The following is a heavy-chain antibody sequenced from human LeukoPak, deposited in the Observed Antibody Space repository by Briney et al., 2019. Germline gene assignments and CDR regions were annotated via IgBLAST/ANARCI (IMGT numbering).Heavy chain of an antibody. CDR3: ATPGDSSGYYLNYYFDY. CDR2: ISGSGGST. V-gene: IGHV3-23*01. Sequence: GGSLRLSCAASGFTFSSYAMSWVRQAPGKGLEWVSAISGSGGSTYYADSVKGRFTISRDNSKNTLYLQMKSLRAEDTAVYYCATPGDSSGYYLNYYFDYWGQGTLVTVSS. D-gene: IGHD3-22*01. J-gene: IGHJ4*02. CDR1: GFTFSSYA.